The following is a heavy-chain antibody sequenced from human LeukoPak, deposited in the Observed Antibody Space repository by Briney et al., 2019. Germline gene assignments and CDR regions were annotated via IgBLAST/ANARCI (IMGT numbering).Heavy chain of an antibody. V-gene: IGHV4-4*09. CDR1: GGSISSYY. Sequence: SETQSLTCTVSGGSISSYYWSWIRQPPGKGLEWIGYIYTSGSTNSNPSLKSRVTISVDTSKNQFSLKLSSVTAADTAVYYCARCGMAGSGYIFDHWFGPWGQGTLVTVSS. D-gene: IGHD3-22*01. J-gene: IGHJ5*02. CDR3: ARCGMAGSGYIFDHWFGP. CDR2: IYTSGST.